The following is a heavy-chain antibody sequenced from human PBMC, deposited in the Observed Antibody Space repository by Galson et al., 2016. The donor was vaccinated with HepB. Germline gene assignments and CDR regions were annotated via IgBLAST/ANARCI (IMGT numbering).Heavy chain of an antibody. CDR1: GGSFSDYY. CDR2: INHSGTI. J-gene: IGHJ5*02. D-gene: IGHD2-2*01. Sequence: SETLSLTCAVYGGSFSDYYWSWIRQPPGKGREWIGEINHSGTINYNPSLKSRVTISVDTSKNQVSLKLGSVTAADTAVYYCARRTVVPTAGNWFDPWGQGTLVTVSS. CDR3: ARRTVVPTAGNWFDP. V-gene: IGHV4-34*01.